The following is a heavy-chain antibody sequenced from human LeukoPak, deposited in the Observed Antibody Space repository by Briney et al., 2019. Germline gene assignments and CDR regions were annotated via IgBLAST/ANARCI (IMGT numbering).Heavy chain of an antibody. CDR2: IKQDGSEK. CDR3: ARDQYDTWSRRGNFDS. Sequence: GGSLRLSCAASGFTFSSYWMSWVRQAPGKGLEWVANIKQDGSEKYYVDSVKGRFTISRDNTKNSLYLQMNSLRAEDTAVFYCARDQYDTWSRRGNFDSWGQGTLVIVSS. J-gene: IGHJ4*02. D-gene: IGHD3-3*01. CDR1: GFTFSSYW. V-gene: IGHV3-7*03.